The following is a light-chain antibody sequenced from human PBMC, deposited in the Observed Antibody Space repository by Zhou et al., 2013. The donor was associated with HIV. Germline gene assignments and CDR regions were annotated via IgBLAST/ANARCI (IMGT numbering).Light chain of an antibody. CDR1: QSVSSN. CDR3: QQYGSSPT. Sequence: VMTQSPATLSVSPGERAALSCRTSQSVSSNLAWYQQKPGQAPKLLIYGASSRATGIPDRFSGSGSGTDFTLTISRLEPEDFAVYYCQQYGSSPTFGQGTKVEIK. J-gene: IGKJ1*01. CDR2: GAS. V-gene: IGKV3-20*01.